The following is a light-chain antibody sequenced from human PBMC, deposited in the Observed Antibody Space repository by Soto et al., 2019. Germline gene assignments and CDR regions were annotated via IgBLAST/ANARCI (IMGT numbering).Light chain of an antibody. CDR2: GAF. V-gene: IGKV3-15*01. J-gene: IGKJ4*01. Sequence: EIVMTQSPATLSVSPGETATLSCRASQSVSFHLAWYQQKPGQGPRLLIYGAFTWATGIPARFSGSGSGTDLTLTIRSLQSEDFALYYCQQYKNWPPLTFGGGTKVEIK. CDR3: QQYKNWPPLT. CDR1: QSVSFH.